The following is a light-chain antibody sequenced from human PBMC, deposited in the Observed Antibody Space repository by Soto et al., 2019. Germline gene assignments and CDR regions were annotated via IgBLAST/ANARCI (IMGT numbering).Light chain of an antibody. CDR2: DVN. Sequence: QSALTQPASMSGSPGQSITIACTGTSSDVGGYNYVSWDRQHPGKAPKLMLYDVNTRPSGVSNRFSGSKSGNTASLTISGLQAEDEADYHCSTHSSSSTLVVFGGGTKLTVL. CDR3: STHSSSSTLVV. CDR1: SSDVGGYNY. V-gene: IGLV2-14*03. J-gene: IGLJ2*01.